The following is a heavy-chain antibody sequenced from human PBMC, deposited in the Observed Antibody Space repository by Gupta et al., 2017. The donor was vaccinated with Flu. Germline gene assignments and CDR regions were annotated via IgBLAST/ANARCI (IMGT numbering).Heavy chain of an antibody. CDR3: AKDLVVEGQQGSSWYMAYYYYGMDV. J-gene: IGHJ6*02. Sequence: QVQLVESGAGVAKSGRSLRLSCAASGFCFSSYGMHWLRQAPGKGLEWVAVISYDGSNKYYADSVKGRFTISRDNSKNTLYLQMNSLRAEDTAVYYCAKDLVVEGQQGSSWYMAYYYYGMDVWGQGTTVTVSS. V-gene: IGHV3-30*18. CDR2: ISYDGSNK. CDR1: GFCFSSYG. D-gene: IGHD6-13*01.